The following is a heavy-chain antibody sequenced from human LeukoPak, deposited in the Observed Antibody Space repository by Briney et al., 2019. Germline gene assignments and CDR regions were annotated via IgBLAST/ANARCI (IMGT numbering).Heavy chain of an antibody. CDR2: IWYDGSNK. CDR1: GFTFSSYG. V-gene: IGHV3-33*01. Sequence: GGSLRLSCAASGFTFSSYGMHWVRQAPGKGLEWVAVIWYDGSNKYYADSVKGRFTISRDNSKNTLYLQMNSLRAEDTAVYYCARMEVVTHAFDIWGQGTMVTVSS. CDR3: ARMEVVTHAFDI. D-gene: IGHD3-22*01. J-gene: IGHJ3*02.